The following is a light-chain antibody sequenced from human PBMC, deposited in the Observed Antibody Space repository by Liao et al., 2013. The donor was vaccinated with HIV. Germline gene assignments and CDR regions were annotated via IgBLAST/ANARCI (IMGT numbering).Light chain of an antibody. CDR2: QDV. CDR1: KLGDKY. CDR3: QAWDSSTVA. Sequence: SYELTQPPSVSVSPGQTASISCSGDKLGDKYASWYQQKPGQSPMLVIYQDVKRPSGIPERFSGSNSGNTATLTISGTQAMDEADYYCQAWDSSTVAFGGGTKLTVL. V-gene: IGLV3-1*01. J-gene: IGLJ2*01.